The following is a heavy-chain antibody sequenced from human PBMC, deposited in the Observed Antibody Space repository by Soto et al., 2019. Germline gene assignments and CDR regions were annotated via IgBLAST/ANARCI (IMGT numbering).Heavy chain of an antibody. D-gene: IGHD4-17*01. J-gene: IGHJ4*02. V-gene: IGHV3-21*01. CDR3: ARPLPPVTTPYFDY. CDR1: GFTFSSYS. Sequence: PGGSLRLSCAASGFTFSSYSMNWVRQAPGKGLECVSSISSSSSYIYYADSVKGRFTISRDNAKNSLYLQMNSLRAEDTAVYYCARPLPPVTTPYFDYWGRGPRVPVSS. CDR2: ISSSSSYI.